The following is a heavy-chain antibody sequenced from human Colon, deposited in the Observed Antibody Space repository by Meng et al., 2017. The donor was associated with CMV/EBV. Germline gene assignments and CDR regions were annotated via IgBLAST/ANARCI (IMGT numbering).Heavy chain of an antibody. D-gene: IGHD2-2*01. CDR3: ARDGGGVPAALYYFDN. V-gene: IGHV1-69*10. CDR2: IIPILGIA. Sequence: SVKVSCKASGGTFSSYAISWVRQAPGQGLEWMGGIIPILGIANYAQKFQGRVTITADKSTSTAYMELNSLRAEDTAVYYCARDGGGVPAALYYFDNWGQGTLVTVSS. CDR1: GGTFSSYA. J-gene: IGHJ4*02.